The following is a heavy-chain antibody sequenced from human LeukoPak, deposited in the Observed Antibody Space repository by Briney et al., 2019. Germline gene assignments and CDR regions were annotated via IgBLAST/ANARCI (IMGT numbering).Heavy chain of an antibody. Sequence: GASVKVSCKASGYTFTGYYMHWVRQAPGQGLEWMGWINPNSGGTNYAQKFQGRVTMTRDTSISTAYMELSRLRSDDTAVYYCAREHSYGYFHNFDYWGQGTLVTVSS. J-gene: IGHJ4*02. D-gene: IGHD5-18*01. CDR3: AREHSYGYFHNFDY. V-gene: IGHV1-2*02. CDR2: INPNSGGT. CDR1: GYTFTGYY.